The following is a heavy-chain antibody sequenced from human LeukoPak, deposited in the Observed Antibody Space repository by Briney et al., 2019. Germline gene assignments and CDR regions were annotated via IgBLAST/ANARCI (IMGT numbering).Heavy chain of an antibody. CDR3: VSMVRGIGY. CDR1: GFTFSSYA. D-gene: IGHD3-10*01. CDR2: ISGSGGST. J-gene: IGHJ4*02. V-gene: IGHV3-23*01. Sequence: GRSLRLSCAAAGFTFSSYAMSWVRQPPGKGLEGVSAISGSGGSTYYADSVKGRFTISRDNSKNSVYLKLNSLSPEDTAMYYCVSMVRGIGYRGQGTLVTVSS.